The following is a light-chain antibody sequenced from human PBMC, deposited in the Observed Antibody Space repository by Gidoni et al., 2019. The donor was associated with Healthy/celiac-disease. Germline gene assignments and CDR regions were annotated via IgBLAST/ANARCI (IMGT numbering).Light chain of an antibody. Sequence: YELTQPPSVSVSPGQTASITCSGDKLGDKYACWYQQTPGQSPVLVIYQDSKRPSGIPERFSGSNSGNTATLTISGTQAMDEADYYCQAWDSSTGVFGGGTKLTVL. V-gene: IGLV3-1*01. J-gene: IGLJ2*01. CDR2: QDS. CDR3: QAWDSSTGV. CDR1: KLGDKY.